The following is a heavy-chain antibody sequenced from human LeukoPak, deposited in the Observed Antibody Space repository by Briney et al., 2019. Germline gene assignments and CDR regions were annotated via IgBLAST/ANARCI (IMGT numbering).Heavy chain of an antibody. CDR2: IYAGRTT. CDR1: GGSISSGNYY. D-gene: IGHD2-15*01. V-gene: IGHV4-61*02. Sequence: SGTLSLTCTVSGGSISSGNYYWSWVRQPAGKGLGCIVRIYAGRTTNYNPSLKSRVTISVDTSKNQFSLKLSSVTAAATAVYYCARDRVVVVAATPNGNWFDPWGQGTLVTVSS. CDR3: ARDRVVVVAATPNGNWFDP. J-gene: IGHJ5*02.